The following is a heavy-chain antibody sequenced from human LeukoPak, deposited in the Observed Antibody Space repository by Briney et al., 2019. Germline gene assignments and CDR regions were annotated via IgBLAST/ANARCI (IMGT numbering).Heavy chain of an antibody. Sequence: SVKVSCKASGGTFSSSAISWVRQARGQGLEWMGGIVPMSGPPNYAQNFQGRVTITADESTSTAYMELSSLRSEDTAVYYCARGSCSSTSCPFDSWGQGTLVTVSS. CDR3: ARGSCSSTSCPFDS. CDR2: IVPMSGPP. D-gene: IGHD2-2*01. V-gene: IGHV1-69*13. J-gene: IGHJ4*02. CDR1: GGTFSSSA.